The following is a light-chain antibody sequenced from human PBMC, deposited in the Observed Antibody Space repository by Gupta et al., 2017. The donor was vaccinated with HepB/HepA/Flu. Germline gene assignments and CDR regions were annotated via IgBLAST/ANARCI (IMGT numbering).Light chain of an antibody. Sequence: EIVLTQSPGTLSLSRGERATLSCWASQCVYSSFLAWYQQKPGQAPRLLIYGASSRATGVPDRFRGSGSGTDFTLTISRLEPEDCAVYYCQQYGTSPKTFGQGTKVEIK. CDR2: GAS. CDR1: QCVYSSF. CDR3: QQYGTSPKT. J-gene: IGKJ1*01. V-gene: IGKV3-20*01.